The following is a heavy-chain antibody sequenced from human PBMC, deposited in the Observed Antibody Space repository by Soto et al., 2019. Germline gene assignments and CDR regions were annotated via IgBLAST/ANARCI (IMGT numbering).Heavy chain of an antibody. V-gene: IGHV6-1*01. J-gene: IGHJ3*02. CDR1: GDSVPSKSAA. CDR3: ARVPEPLHLRVDYDEAFDI. D-gene: IGHD4-17*01. CDR2: KYYRSKLHS. Sequence: SQTLSLTCAISGDSVPSKSAAWNWIRQSPSRGVEWLGRKYYRSKLHSDYPVSVRNRITHNPDTSQNQFSLQLISVTSEDTGVYYCARVPEPLHLRVDYDEAFDIWSQGTMVTVSS.